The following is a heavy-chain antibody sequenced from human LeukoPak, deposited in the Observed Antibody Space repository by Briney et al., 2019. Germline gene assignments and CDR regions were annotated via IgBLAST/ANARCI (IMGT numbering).Heavy chain of an antibody. D-gene: IGHD3-9*01. CDR1: GNTFTSYD. Sequence: ASVKVSCKASGNTFTSYDINWVRQATGQGLEWMGWMNPNSGNTGYAQKFQGRVTMTRNTSISTAYMELSSLRSEDTAVYYCARGKAYYDILTGYRRGLNWFDPWGQGTLVTVSS. V-gene: IGHV1-8*01. CDR2: MNPNSGNT. J-gene: IGHJ5*02. CDR3: ARGKAYYDILTGYRRGLNWFDP.